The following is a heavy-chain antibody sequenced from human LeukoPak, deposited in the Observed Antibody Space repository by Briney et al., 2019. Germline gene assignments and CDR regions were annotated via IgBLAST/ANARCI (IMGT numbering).Heavy chain of an antibody. CDR1: GFTFSSYW. CDR3: ARDLAGVPPREVFVY. J-gene: IGHJ4*02. Sequence: GGSLRLSCAASGFTFSSYWMSWVRQAPGKGLEWVANIKQDGSEKYYVDSVKGRFTISRDNAKNSLYLQMNSLRAEDTAVYYCARDLAGVPPREVFVYWGQGTLVTVSS. D-gene: IGHD2-21*01. CDR2: IKQDGSEK. V-gene: IGHV3-7*01.